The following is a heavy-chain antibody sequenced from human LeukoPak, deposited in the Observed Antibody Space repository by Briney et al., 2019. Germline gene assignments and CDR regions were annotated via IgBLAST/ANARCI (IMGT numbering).Heavy chain of an antibody. V-gene: IGHV6-1*01. J-gene: IGHJ6*02. CDR3: ARQSSTSEYYYGIDV. D-gene: IGHD2/OR15-2a*01. Sequence: SQTLSLTCVISGDSVSSNSAAWNWIRQSPSRGLEWLGRTYYRSKWHYDYAASVKSRMTISPDTSKNHFSLQLNSVTPEDAAVYYCARQSSTSEYYYGIDVWAQGTTVTVSS. CDR1: GDSVSSNSAA. CDR2: TYYRSKWHY.